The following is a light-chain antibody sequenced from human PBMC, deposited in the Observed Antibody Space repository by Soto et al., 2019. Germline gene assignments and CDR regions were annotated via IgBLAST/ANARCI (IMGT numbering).Light chain of an antibody. V-gene: IGLV1-40*01. Sequence: QSVLTQPPSVSGAPGQRVTISCTGSSSNIGAGYDVHWYQQLPGTAPKLLIYGNSNRPSGDPDRFSGSKSGTSASLAITGLQAEDEADYYCQSYDSSLSGSVVGGGTKLTV. J-gene: IGLJ2*01. CDR1: SSNIGAGYD. CDR2: GNS. CDR3: QSYDSSLSGSV.